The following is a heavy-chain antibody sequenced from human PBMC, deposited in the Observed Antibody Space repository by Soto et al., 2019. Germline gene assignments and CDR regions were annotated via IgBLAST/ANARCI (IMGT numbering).Heavy chain of an antibody. J-gene: IGHJ4*02. D-gene: IGHD3-10*01. Sequence: QVHLVQSGAEMKQPGSSVKVSCQSSGGTFNTYAMNWVRQAPGQGPEWMGDISPMFGAANYAPKFQGRVTITADESTGTSYMQLSSLTSEDTALYFCAREVQVHTPAFVYWGQGTLVTVSS. CDR1: GGTFNTYA. CDR2: ISPMFGAA. V-gene: IGHV1-69*19. CDR3: AREVQVHTPAFVY.